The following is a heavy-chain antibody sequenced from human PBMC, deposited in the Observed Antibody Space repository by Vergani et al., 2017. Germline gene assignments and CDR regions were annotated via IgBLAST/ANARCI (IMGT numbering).Heavy chain of an antibody. V-gene: IGHV4-61*02. CDR2: IYTSGST. J-gene: IGHJ5*02. CDR3: ARGLYCSSTSCYVADWFDP. D-gene: IGHD2-2*01. Sequence: QVQLQESGPGLVKPSETLSLTCTVSGGSISSGDYYWSWIRQPAGKGLEWIGRIYTSGSTNYNPSLKSRVTISVDTSKNQFSLKLSSVTAADTAVYYCARGLYCSSTSCYVADWFDPWGQGTLVTVSS. CDR1: GGSISSGDYY.